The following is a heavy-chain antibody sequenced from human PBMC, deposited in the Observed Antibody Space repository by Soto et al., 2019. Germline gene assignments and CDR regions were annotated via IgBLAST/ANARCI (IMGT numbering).Heavy chain of an antibody. CDR1: GGSLRGYY. CDR3: ARGSAVVVAARNYYGMDV. V-gene: IGHV4-34*01. Sequence: PSETLALTSSVYGGSLRGYYWSWIRQPPGEGLEWIGEINHSGSTNYNPSLKSRVTISVDTSKNQFSLKLSSVTAADTAVYYCARGSAVVVAARNYYGMDVWGQGTTVTVAS. D-gene: IGHD2-15*01. CDR2: INHSGST. J-gene: IGHJ6*02.